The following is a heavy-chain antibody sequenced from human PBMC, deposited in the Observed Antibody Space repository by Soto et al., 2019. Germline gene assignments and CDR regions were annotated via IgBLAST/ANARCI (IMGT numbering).Heavy chain of an antibody. Sequence: GESLKISCTGSGYSFSTYWIAWVRQMPGKGLEWMGIIYPGDSDTRYSPSFQGQVTISADTSTSTAYLQWSSLKASDAAVYYCARGNVANYFEPWGQGTLVTVS. CDR3: ARGNVANYFEP. J-gene: IGHJ5*02. CDR1: GYSFSTYW. V-gene: IGHV5-51*01. D-gene: IGHD1-7*01. CDR2: IYPGDSDT.